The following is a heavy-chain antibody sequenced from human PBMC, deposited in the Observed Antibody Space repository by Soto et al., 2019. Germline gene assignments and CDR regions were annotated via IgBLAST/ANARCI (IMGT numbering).Heavy chain of an antibody. CDR1: GFIFRSYG. Sequence: QVQLVESGGGVVQPGKSLRLSCAAAGFIFRSYGVHWVRQAPGKGLEWVAVISRDGSNAYYADAVNGRFTISRDNAKNTVYLQMNSVRAEDTAVYYCAKQGIEVAGTDYFDYWGQGALVTVAS. CDR3: AKQGIEVAGTDYFDY. CDR2: ISRDGSNA. V-gene: IGHV3-30*18. D-gene: IGHD6-19*01. J-gene: IGHJ4*02.